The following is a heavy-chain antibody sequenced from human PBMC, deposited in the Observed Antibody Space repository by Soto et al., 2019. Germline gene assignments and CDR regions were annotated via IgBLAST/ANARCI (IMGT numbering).Heavy chain of an antibody. D-gene: IGHD2-8*01. J-gene: IGHJ6*02. CDR2: ITSGSSFI. Sequence: EAHLVESGGGLVKPGGSLRVSCVASTFTINTYSLNWVRQAPGKGLEWVSSITSGSSFIDYADSVKGRFTISRDDAKNSLFRQKSTLGADDTAVYYCASSQRNGPRDLWAQGPTAPVSS. CDR3: ASSQRNGPRDL. CDR1: TFTINTYS. V-gene: IGHV3-21*01.